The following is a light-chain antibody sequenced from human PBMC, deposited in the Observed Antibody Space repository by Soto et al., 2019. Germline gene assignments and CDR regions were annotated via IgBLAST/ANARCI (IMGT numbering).Light chain of an antibody. CDR2: KAS. CDR1: QSISSR. CDR3: QQYNIYPWT. Sequence: DIQMTQSPSTLSASVGDRVTITCRASQSISSRLAWYQQKPGKAPKLLIYKASSLESGVPSRFSGSGSGTEFTLTISSLQPDDFATYYCQQYNIYPWTLGQGTQVEIK. V-gene: IGKV1-5*03. J-gene: IGKJ1*01.